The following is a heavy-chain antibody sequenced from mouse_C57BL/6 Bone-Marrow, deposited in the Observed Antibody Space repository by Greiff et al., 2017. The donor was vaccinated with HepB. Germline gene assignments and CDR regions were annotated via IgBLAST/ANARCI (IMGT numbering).Heavy chain of an antibody. V-gene: IGHV1-64*01. CDR2: IHPNSGST. CDR1: GYTFTSYW. Sequence: QVQLQQPGAELVKPGASVKLSCKASGYTFTSYWMHWVKQRPGQGLEWIGMIHPNSGSTNYNEKFKSKATLTVDKSSRTAYMQLSSLTSEDSAVYYCAREGGGYPPYYSMDYWGQGTSVTVSS. J-gene: IGHJ4*01. D-gene: IGHD2-2*01. CDR3: AREGGGYPPYYSMDY.